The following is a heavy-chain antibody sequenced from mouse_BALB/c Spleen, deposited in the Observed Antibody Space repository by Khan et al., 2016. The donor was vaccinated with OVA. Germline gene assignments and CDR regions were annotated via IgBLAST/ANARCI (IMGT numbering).Heavy chain of an antibody. J-gene: IGHJ2*01. D-gene: IGHD1-1*01. CDR3: TRPHYYGSNYYFDY. V-gene: IGHV5-12-1*01. CDR2: ISTGGDNT. Sequence: EVELVESGGGLVKPGGSLKLSCAASGFAFSYYDMSWVRQTPEKRLEWVAFISTGGDNTYYPDTVKGRFTISSDNAKNTLYLQMSSPKSEDTAMYYCTRPHYYGSNYYFDYWGQGTTLTVSS. CDR1: GFAFSYYD.